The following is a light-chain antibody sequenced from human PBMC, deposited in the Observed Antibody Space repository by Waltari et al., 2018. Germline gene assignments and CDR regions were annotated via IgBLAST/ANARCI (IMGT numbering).Light chain of an antibody. CDR1: SSNIGAGYD. V-gene: IGLV1-40*01. CDR3: QSYDSSLSGSV. J-gene: IGLJ2*01. Sequence: QSVLTQPPSVSGAPGQRVTISCTGSSSNIGAGYDVHWYQQLPGTAPKLLIYGTRNRPLGVPDRFSGSKSGPSASLAITGLQAEDEADYYCQSYDSSLSGSVFGGGTKLTVL. CDR2: GTR.